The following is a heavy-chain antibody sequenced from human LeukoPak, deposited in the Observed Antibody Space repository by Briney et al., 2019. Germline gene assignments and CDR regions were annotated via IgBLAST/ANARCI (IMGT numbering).Heavy chain of an antibody. CDR3: ATTGGSVAAHVYFHQ. D-gene: IGHD6-6*01. V-gene: IGHV5-51*01. J-gene: IGHJ1*01. CDR1: GYSFTSYW. CDR2: IYPGDSDT. Sequence: GESLKISCKVSGYSFTSYWTGWVRQMPGKGLEWMGIIYPGDSDTRYSPSFQGQVIISADKSISTAYLQWSSLKASDTAMYYCATTGGSVAAHVYFHQWGQGTLVTVSS.